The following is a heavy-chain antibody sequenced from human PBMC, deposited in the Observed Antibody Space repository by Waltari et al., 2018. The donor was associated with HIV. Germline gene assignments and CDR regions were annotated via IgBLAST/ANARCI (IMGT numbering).Heavy chain of an antibody. CDR2: INTNTGNP. V-gene: IGHV7-4-1*02. CDR3: ARFPLSAGRARLAFDI. Sequence: QVQLVQSGSELKKPGASVKVSCKASGYTFTSYAMTWVRQAPAQGIEWMGWINTNTGNPTYAQGFTGRFVFSLDTSVSTAYLQISSLKAEDTAVYYCARFPLSAGRARLAFDIWGQGTMVTVSS. D-gene: IGHD1-26*01. J-gene: IGHJ3*02. CDR1: GYTFTSYA.